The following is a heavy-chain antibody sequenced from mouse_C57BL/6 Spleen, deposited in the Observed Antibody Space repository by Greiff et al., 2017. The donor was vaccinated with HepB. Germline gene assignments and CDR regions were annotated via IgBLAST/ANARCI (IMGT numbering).Heavy chain of an antibody. V-gene: IGHV1-4*01. CDR3: ARPYYGSSYDWYFDV. D-gene: IGHD1-1*01. Sequence: QVQLQQSGAELARPGASVKMSCKASGYTFTSYTMHWVKQRPGQGLEWIGYINPSSGYTKYNQKFKDKATLTADKSSSTAYMQLSSLTSEDSAVYYCARPYYGSSYDWYFDVWGTGTTVTVSS. CDR1: GYTFTSYT. CDR2: INPSSGYT. J-gene: IGHJ1*03.